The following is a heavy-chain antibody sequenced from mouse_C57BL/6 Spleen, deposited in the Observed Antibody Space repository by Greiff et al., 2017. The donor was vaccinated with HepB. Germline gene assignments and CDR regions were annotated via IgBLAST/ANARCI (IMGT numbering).Heavy chain of an antibody. CDR1: GFTFSDYG. CDR2: ISSGSSTI. CDR3: ARHDGYYGYAMDY. Sequence: EVKLVESGGGLVKPGGSLKLSCAASGFTFSDYGMHWVRQAPEKGLEWVAYISSGSSTIYYADTVKGRFTISRDNAKNTLFLQMTSLRSEDTAMYYCARHDGYYGYAMDYWGQGTSVTVSS. V-gene: IGHV5-17*01. D-gene: IGHD2-3*01. J-gene: IGHJ4*01.